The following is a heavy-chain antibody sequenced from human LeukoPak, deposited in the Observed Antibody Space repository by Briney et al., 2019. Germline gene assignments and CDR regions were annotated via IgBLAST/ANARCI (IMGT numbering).Heavy chain of an antibody. CDR2: MDPSAGST. V-gene: IGHV1-46*01. Sequence: GASVKVSCKASGYTFTNYYMHWVRQAPGQGLEWMGVMDPSAGSTTYAQKFQGRVTMTRDTATSTVYMEVSSLRSEDTAVYYCARAHYASSNIKVPFDVWGKGTTVTVSS. J-gene: IGHJ6*04. CDR3: ARAHYASSNIKVPFDV. D-gene: IGHD3-22*01. CDR1: GYTFTNYY.